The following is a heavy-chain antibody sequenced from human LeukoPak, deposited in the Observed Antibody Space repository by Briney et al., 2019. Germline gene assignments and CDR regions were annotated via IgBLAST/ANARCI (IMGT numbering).Heavy chain of an antibody. D-gene: IGHD1-1*01. Sequence: GGSLRLSCAASGFTFSNAWMSWVRQAPGKGLEWVSVIYSGGSTYYADSVKGRFTISRDNSKNTLYLQMNSLRAEDTAVYYCVRTRNYYFDYWGQGTLVTVSS. J-gene: IGHJ4*02. CDR1: GFTFSNAW. CDR2: IYSGGST. V-gene: IGHV3-66*01. CDR3: VRTRNYYFDY.